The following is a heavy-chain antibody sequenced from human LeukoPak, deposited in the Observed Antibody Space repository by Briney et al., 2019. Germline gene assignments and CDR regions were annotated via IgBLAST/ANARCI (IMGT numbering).Heavy chain of an antibody. D-gene: IGHD2-15*01. CDR1: GYTFVSYD. Sequence: ASVKVSCKASGYTFVSYDINWVRQATGQRLEWMGWMNPNSGYTGYAQKFQDRVTMTRDIVTSTAYMELSSLKSEDTAVYYCVREGLYCSGDSCYFPWGQGTLVTVSS. V-gene: IGHV1-8*01. CDR2: MNPNSGYT. CDR3: VREGLYCSGDSCYFP. J-gene: IGHJ5*02.